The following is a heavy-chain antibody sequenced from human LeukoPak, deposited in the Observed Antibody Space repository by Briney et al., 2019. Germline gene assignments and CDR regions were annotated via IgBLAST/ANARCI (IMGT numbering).Heavy chain of an antibody. Sequence: SKTLSLNCTVSSYSISSGYYWGWIRQPPGKGLEWIGSISHSGSTYYNPSLKSRVTISVDTSKNQFSLNVSSATAADTAVYYCARDWSNGYSVSHYFGFWGQGPLVSVSS. CDR2: ISHSGST. D-gene: IGHD3-22*01. V-gene: IGHV4-38-2*02. CDR1: SYSISSGYY. J-gene: IGHJ4*02. CDR3: ARDWSNGYSVSHYFGF.